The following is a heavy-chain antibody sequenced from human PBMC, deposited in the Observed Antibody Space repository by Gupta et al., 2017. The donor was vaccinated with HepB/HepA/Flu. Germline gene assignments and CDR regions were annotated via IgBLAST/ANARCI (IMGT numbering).Heavy chain of an antibody. CDR2: IYYSRST. V-gene: IGHV4-39*01. D-gene: IGHD2-2*01. CDR1: CGSISSSSYY. CDR3: ARQGYCSSTSCYYYYYYMDV. J-gene: IGHJ6*03. Sequence: QLQLQESGPGLVKSSETLSLPCTASCGSISSSSYYWGWAPPPPGKGLEWIGSIYYSRSTYYNPSLKSRVTISVDTSKNQFSLKLSSVTAADTAVYYCARQGYCSSTSCYYYYYYMDVWGKGTTVTVSS.